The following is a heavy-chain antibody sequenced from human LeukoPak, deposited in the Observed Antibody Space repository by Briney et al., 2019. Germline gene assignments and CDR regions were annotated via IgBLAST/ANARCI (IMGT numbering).Heavy chain of an antibody. CDR3: ASGGSYNYYYYYYGMDV. Sequence: PGGSLRLSCAASGFTFSDYYMSWIRQAPGKGLEWVSYISSSGSTIYYADSVKGRSTISRDNAKNSLYLQMNSLRAEDTAVYYCASGGSYNYYYYYYGMDVWGQGTTVTVSS. CDR2: ISSSGSTI. CDR1: GFTFSDYY. V-gene: IGHV3-11*01. D-gene: IGHD1-1*01. J-gene: IGHJ6*02.